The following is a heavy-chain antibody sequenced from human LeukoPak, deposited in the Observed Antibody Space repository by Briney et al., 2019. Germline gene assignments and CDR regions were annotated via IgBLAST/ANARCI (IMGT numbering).Heavy chain of an antibody. D-gene: IGHD2/OR15-2a*01. J-gene: IGHJ6*03. CDR1: GYAFTGYY. Sequence: ASVKVSCKASGYAFTGYYMDWVRQAPGQGLEWMGRINPNSGATNYAQKFQGRVTMTRDTSISTACMEFNGLRSDDTAVYYCARGIYSTDLYFYMDVWGKGTTVTVYS. CDR3: ARGIYSTDLYFYMDV. CDR2: INPNSGAT. V-gene: IGHV1-2*06.